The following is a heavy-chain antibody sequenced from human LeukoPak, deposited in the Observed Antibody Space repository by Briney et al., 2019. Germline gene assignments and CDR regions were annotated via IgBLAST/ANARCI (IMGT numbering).Heavy chain of an antibody. V-gene: IGHV3-9*01. D-gene: IGHD3-22*01. J-gene: IGHJ4*02. CDR3: AKDRTVYDSSGLDY. Sequence: PGRSLRLSCTASGFTFDDYAIHWVRQAPGKGLEWVSGISWNSGSIGYADSVKGRFTISRDNAKNSLYLQMNSLIAEDTALYCCAKDRTVYDSSGLDYWGQGTLVTVSS. CDR1: GFTFDDYA. CDR2: ISWNSGSI.